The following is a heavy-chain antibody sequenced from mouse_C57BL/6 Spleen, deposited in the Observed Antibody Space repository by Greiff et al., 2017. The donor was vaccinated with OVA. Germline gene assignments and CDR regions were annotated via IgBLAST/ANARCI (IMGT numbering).Heavy chain of an antibody. V-gene: IGHV5-17*01. CDR1: GFTFSDYG. CDR2: ISSGSSTI. CDR3: ARSPEYYFDY. J-gene: IGHJ2*01. Sequence: EVHLVESGGGLVKPGGSLKLSCAASGFTFSDYGMHWVRQAPEKGLEWVAYISSGSSTIYYADTVKGRFTISRDNAKNTLFLQMTSLRSEDTAMYYCARSPEYYFDYWGQGTTLTVSS.